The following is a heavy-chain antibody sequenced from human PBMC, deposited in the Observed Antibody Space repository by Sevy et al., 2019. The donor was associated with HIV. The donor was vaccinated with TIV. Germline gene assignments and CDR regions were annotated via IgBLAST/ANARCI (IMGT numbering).Heavy chain of an antibody. CDR3: ARALAAAASS. CDR1: GFTFSAYW. V-gene: IGHV3-7*01. Sequence: VGSLRLSCAASGFTFSAYWMHWVHQAPGKGLEWVANINQGGSEKYYVDSVKGRFTISRDNAKNSLFLQMNSLRAEDTAVYYCARALAAAASSWGQGALVTVSS. J-gene: IGHJ5*02. D-gene: IGHD6-13*01. CDR2: INQGGSEK.